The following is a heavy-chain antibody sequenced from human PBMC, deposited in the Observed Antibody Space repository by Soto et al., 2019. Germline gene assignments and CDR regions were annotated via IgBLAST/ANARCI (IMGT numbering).Heavy chain of an antibody. CDR1: GGSFSGYY. D-gene: IGHD3-16*02. CDR3: AGEFGGVIVILIKGAFDI. J-gene: IGHJ3*02. CDR2: INHSGST. V-gene: IGHV4-34*01. Sequence: SETLSLTCAVYGGSFSGYYWSWIRQPPGKGLEWVGEINHSGSTNYNPSLKSRATISVDTSKNQFSLKLSSVTAADTAVYYCAGEFGGVIVILIKGAFDICGQGTMVTVSS.